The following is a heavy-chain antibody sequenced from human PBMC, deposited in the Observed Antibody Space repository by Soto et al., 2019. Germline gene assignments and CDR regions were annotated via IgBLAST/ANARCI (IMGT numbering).Heavy chain of an antibody. Sequence: SVKVSCKASGFTFTSSAVQWVRQARGQRLEWIGWIVVGSGNTNYAQKFQERVTITRDMSTSTAYMELSSLRSEDTAVYYCAALPIVVVVAATGGGAFDIWGQGTMVTVSS. J-gene: IGHJ3*02. CDR1: GFTFTSSA. D-gene: IGHD2-15*01. CDR3: AALPIVVVVAATGGGAFDI. V-gene: IGHV1-58*01. CDR2: IVVGSGNT.